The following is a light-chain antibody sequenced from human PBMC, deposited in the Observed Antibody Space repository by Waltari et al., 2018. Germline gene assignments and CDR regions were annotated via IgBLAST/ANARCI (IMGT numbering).Light chain of an antibody. Sequence: QSALTQPASVSGSPGQSITISSTGTSSDVGGYNYVPWSQQHPVKAPKLLISEVSNRPSGFSNRVAGSKSGNTPSLTISVLQAGDEADYYCSSYTSSSTVVFGGGTKLTVL. CDR3: SSYTSSSTVV. CDR2: EVS. J-gene: IGLJ2*01. V-gene: IGLV2-14*01. CDR1: SSDVGGYNY.